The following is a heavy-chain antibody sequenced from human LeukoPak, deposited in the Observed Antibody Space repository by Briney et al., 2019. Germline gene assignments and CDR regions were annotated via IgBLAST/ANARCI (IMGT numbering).Heavy chain of an antibody. V-gene: IGHV3-30-3*01. Sequence: GGSLRLSWAASGFTYSSYAMHWVRQGPGKGLEWAAVISYDGSNKYYADSVKGRFTISRDNSKNTLYLQMNSLRAEDTAVYYCARAGPVVPAARNYYYYGMDVWGQGTTVTVSS. J-gene: IGHJ6*02. CDR2: ISYDGSNK. CDR3: ARAGPVVPAARNYYYYGMDV. D-gene: IGHD2-2*01. CDR1: GFTYSSYA.